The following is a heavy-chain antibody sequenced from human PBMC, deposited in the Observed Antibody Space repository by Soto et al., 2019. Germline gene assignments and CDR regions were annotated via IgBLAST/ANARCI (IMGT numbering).Heavy chain of an antibody. Sequence: SETLSLTCTVSGGSISSYYWSWIRQPPGKGLEWIGHIYYSGSTNYNPSLKSRVTISVDTSKNQFSLKLSSVTAADTAVYYCASGDNSPYYYYGMDVWGQGTTVTVS. CDR1: GGSISSYY. CDR2: IYYSGST. CDR3: ASGDNSPYYYYGMDV. J-gene: IGHJ6*02. V-gene: IGHV4-59*01.